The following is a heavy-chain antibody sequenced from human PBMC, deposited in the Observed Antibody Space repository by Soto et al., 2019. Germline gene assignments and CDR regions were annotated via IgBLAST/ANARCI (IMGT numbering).Heavy chain of an antibody. Sequence: EVQLLESGGGLVQPGGSLTLSCAASGFTSRTYAMSWVRQAPGKGLEWVAAILGGGTTTYYRDSVKGRFTMSRDSSKNTLYLQMISLRAEDTAIYYCAKGAGSGVRNIPSGAFDYWGQGTPVTVSS. CDR2: ILGGGTTT. D-gene: IGHD2-2*01. J-gene: IGHJ4*02. CDR3: AKGAGSGVRNIPSGAFDY. V-gene: IGHV3-23*01. CDR1: GFTSRTYA.